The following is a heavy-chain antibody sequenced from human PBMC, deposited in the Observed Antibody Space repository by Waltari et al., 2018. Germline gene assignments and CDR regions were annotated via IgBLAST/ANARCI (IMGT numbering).Heavy chain of an antibody. CDR2: IKQDGSEK. D-gene: IGHD3-22*01. CDR1: GFTFNNYW. Sequence: EMQVVESGGGLVQPGGSLRLSCAASGFTFNNYWMACVRQAPGKGLEWVANIKQDGSEKYYVDSVRGRFTISRDNAKKSLYLQMNSLRAEDTAVYYCSRASDYYDGSGRPYTFDFWGQGTMVTVSS. CDR3: SRASDYYDGSGRPYTFDF. J-gene: IGHJ3*01. V-gene: IGHV3-7*04.